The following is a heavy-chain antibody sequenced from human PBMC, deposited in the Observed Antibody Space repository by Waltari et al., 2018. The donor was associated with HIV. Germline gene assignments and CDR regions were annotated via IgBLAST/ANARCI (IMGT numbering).Heavy chain of an antibody. V-gene: IGHV1-18*01. CDR3: ARVGPYHDYRSGFYVGPSDY. D-gene: IGHD3-3*01. CDR2: NSAYNGNT. J-gene: IGHJ4*02. Sequence: QVQLVQSGAEVKKPGASVKVLCKASGYNFIDYGITWLRQAPGQGLEWVGWNSAYNGNTRYAQKFQGRVTVTTDTSTSTAYMTAYMELTSLRSDDTAVYFCARVGPYHDYRSGFYVGPSDYWGQGTLVTVSS. CDR1: GYNFIDYG.